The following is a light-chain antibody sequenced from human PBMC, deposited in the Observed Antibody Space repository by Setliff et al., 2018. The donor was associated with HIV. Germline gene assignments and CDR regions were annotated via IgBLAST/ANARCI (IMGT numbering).Light chain of an antibody. V-gene: IGLV2-23*01. CDR1: SGEVGRYNL. CDR3: CSNTGTNTYV. CDR2: QAS. Sequence: ALTQPASVSGSPGQSITISCTGTSGEVGRYNLVSWYQQQPGKPPKLMIYQASKRPSGVSNRFSGSKSGNTASLTISGLQAEDEADYYCCSNTGTNTYVFGTGTKVTV. J-gene: IGLJ1*01.